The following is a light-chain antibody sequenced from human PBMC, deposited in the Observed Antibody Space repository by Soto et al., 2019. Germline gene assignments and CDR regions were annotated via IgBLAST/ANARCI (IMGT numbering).Light chain of an antibody. CDR1: SSDVGGYNY. CDR3: SSYTSSSTLAYV. V-gene: IGLV2-14*01. CDR2: EVS. J-gene: IGLJ1*01. Sequence: QSVLTQPASVSVSPGQSITISCTGTSSDVGGYNYVSWYQQHPGKAPKLMIYEVSNRPSGVSNRFSGSKSGNTASLTISGLQAEDEADYYCSSYTSSSTLAYVFGTGTKVTVL.